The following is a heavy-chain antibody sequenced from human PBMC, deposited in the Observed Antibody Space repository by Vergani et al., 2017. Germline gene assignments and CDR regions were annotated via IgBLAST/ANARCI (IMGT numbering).Heavy chain of an antibody. CDR3: TRGWYYDSIAYWAY. Sequence: QVQLVQSGAEVKKPGASVKVSCTASGYTITSYYMHLVRQAPGQVFEWMGIINPSGGSTSYAQKFQGRVTMTRDTSTSTVYMELSSLRSEDTAVYYCTRGWYYDSIAYWAYWGQGTLVTVSS. CDR2: INPSGGST. J-gene: IGHJ4*02. D-gene: IGHD3-22*01. CDR1: GYTITSYY. V-gene: IGHV1-46*03.